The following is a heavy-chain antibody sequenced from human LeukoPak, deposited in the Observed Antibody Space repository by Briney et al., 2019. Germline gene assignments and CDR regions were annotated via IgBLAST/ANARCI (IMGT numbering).Heavy chain of an antibody. J-gene: IGHJ3*02. CDR3: ARDLGVMVRAFDI. CDR1: GGSFSGYY. V-gene: IGHV4-34*01. D-gene: IGHD5-18*01. CDR2: INHSGST. Sequence: SETLSLTCAVYGGSFSGYYWSWIRQPPGKGLEWIGEINHSGSTKYNPSLKSRVTISVDTSKNQISLKLSSVTAADTAVYYCARDLGVMVRAFDIWGQGTMVTVSS.